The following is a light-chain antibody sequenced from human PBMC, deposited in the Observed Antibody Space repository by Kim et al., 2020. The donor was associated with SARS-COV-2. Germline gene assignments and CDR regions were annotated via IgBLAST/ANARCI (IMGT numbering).Light chain of an antibody. V-gene: IGKV3-20*01. CDR3: QQFHGSPPIYI. CDR2: DTS. J-gene: IGKJ2*01. Sequence: EIVLTQSPGTLSLSPGERATLSCRASQSVSNSKYLAWYQQKPGQAPRLLIYDTSRRATGIPDRFSGSGSGTDFTLTISRLEPEDFAVYYCQQFHGSPPIYIFGQGTKLEIK. CDR1: QSVSNSKY.